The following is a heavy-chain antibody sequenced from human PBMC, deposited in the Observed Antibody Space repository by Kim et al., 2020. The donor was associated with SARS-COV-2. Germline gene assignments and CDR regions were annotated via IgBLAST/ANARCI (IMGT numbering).Heavy chain of an antibody. CDR2: ISSSSSYI. D-gene: IGHD3-9*01. CDR3: ARAYYDILTGYYTPYYYYGMDV. CDR1: GFTFSSYS. J-gene: IGHJ6*02. V-gene: IGHV3-21*01. Sequence: GGSLRLSCAASGFTFSSYSMNWVRQAPGKGLEWVSSISSSSSYIYYADSVKGRFTISRDNAKNSLYLQMNSLRAEDTAVYYCARAYYDILTGYYTPYYYYGMDVWGQGTTVTVSS.